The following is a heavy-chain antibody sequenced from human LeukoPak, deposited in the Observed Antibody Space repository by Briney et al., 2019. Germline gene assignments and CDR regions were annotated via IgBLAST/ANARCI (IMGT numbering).Heavy chain of an antibody. CDR3: ARGLDTNDWYDDFDI. D-gene: IGHD3/OR15-3a*01. J-gene: IGHJ3*02. CDR2: IYTSGST. CDR1: GGSISSYY. V-gene: IGHV4-4*07. Sequence: SETLSLTCTVSGGSISSYYWSWIRQPAGKGLEWIGRIYTSGSTNYNPSLKSRVTMSVDTSKNQFSLKLSSVTAADTAVYYCARGLDTNDWYDDFDIWGQGTMVTVSS.